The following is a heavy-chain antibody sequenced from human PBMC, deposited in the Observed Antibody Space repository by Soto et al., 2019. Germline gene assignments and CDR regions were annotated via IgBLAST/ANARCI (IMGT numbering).Heavy chain of an antibody. CDR1: GYNFTNND. V-gene: IGHV1-8*01. J-gene: IGHJ5*02. D-gene: IGHD5-18*01. Sequence: ASVKVSCKASGYNFTNNDVTWVRQATGQGLEWMGWVNPGSGDTGYAQKFQGRVTMTRNISIATAYMELSSLRSEDTAIYYCARMASFGSLNWFDPWGQGTLVTVSS. CDR2: VNPGSGDT. CDR3: ARMASFGSLNWFDP.